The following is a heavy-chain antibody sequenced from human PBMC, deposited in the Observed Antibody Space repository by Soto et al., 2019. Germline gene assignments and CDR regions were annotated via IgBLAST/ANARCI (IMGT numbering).Heavy chain of an antibody. D-gene: IGHD3-10*01. CDR2: ISSSSSYT. CDR3: AREKVVGIYLGWFGDQTGYYGMDV. V-gene: IGHV3-11*06. CDR1: GFTFSDYY. Sequence: GGSLRLSCAASGFTFSDYYMSWIRQAPGKGLEWVSYISSSSSYTNYADSVKGRFTISRDNAKNSLYLQMNSLRAEDTAVYYCAREKVVGIYLGWFGDQTGYYGMDVWGQGTTVTVSS. J-gene: IGHJ6*02.